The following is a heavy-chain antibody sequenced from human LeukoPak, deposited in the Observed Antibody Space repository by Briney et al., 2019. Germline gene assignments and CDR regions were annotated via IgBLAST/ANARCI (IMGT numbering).Heavy chain of an antibody. CDR1: GFTFCSFA. J-gene: IGHJ4*02. Sequence: GGSLRLSFAASGFTFCSFAMSWVRPAPGEGVEWVSAISGSGGSTYYADSVKGRFTISRDNSKNTLYLQMNSLRAEDTAFYYCAKVPLSAGGWYEYWGQGTLVTVSS. CDR3: AKVPLSAGGWYEY. D-gene: IGHD6-19*01. CDR2: ISGSGGST. V-gene: IGHV3-23*01.